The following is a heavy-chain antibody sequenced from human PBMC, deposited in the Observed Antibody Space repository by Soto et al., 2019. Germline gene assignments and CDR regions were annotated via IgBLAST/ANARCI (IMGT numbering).Heavy chain of an antibody. CDR3: ARSTAAASGFDP. D-gene: IGHD6-13*01. CDR2: IDWDDDK. V-gene: IGHV2-70*04. J-gene: IGHJ5*02. CDR1: GFSLSTSRMR. Sequence: SGPTLVNPTQTLTLTCTFSGFSLSTSRMRVSWIRQPPGKALEWLARIDWDDDKFYSTSLKTRLTISKDTSKNQVVLTMTNMDPVDTATYYCARSTAAASGFDPWGQGTLVTVSS.